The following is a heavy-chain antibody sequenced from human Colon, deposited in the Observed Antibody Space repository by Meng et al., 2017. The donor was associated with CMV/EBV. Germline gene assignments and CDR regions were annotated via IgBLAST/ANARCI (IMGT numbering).Heavy chain of an antibody. V-gene: IGHV1-2*02. CDR1: GYTFIGYY. CDR2: INPNSGAT. J-gene: IGHJ4*02. D-gene: IGHD3-10*01. Sequence: ASVKVSCKTSGYTFIGYYVHWVRQAPGQGFEWMGWINPNSGATEYALKFQGRVTMTRDTSLRTAHMEMSSLRSDDTATYYCARLGDRFFDLWGQGTLVTVSS. CDR3: ARLGDRFFDL.